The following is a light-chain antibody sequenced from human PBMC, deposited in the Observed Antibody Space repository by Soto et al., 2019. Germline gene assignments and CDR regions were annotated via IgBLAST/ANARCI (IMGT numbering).Light chain of an antibody. CDR1: MSNIGAGYD. J-gene: IGLJ2*01. CDR2: DHS. CDR3: QSYYSGLVVLI. Sequence: QSVLTQPPSVSGAPGQRVTIACTGSMSNIGAGYDVHWYRQLPGAAPKFLISDHSHRPSGVPDRLSGFKYGTSASLAITGLQADEEATYYCQSYYSGLVVLIFGAGTKVTVL. V-gene: IGLV1-40*01.